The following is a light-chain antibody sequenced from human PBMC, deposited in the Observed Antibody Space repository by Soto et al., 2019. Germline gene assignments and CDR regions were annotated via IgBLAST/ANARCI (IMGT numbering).Light chain of an antibody. CDR1: QSLFYRYNNYNY. V-gene: IGKV4-1*01. CDR2: GAS. Sequence: IVMTQSPDSLAVSLGERATINCKSSQSLFYRYNNYNYLAWYQQKPGQAPRLLIYGASNRATGIPDRFSGSGSGTDFTLTISRLEPEDFAVYYCQQYSSSYDTSLYTFGQGTKVDIK. J-gene: IGKJ2*01. CDR3: QQYSSSYDTSLYT.